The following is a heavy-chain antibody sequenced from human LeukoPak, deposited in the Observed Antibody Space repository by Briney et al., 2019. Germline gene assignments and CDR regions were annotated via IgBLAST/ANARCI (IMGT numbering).Heavy chain of an antibody. CDR1: GGSISSGSYY. CDR2: IYTSGST. V-gene: IGHV4-61*02. Sequence: PSQTLSLTCTVSGGSISSGSYYWSWIRQPAGKGLEWIGRIYTSGSTNYNPSLKSRVTISVDTSKNQFSLKLSSVTAADTAVYYCARSTPVYAFDTWGQETMVTVSS. CDR3: ARSTPVYAFDT. J-gene: IGHJ3*02.